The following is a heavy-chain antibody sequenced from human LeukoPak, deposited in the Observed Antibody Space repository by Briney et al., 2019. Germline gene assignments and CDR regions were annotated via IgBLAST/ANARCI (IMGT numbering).Heavy chain of an antibody. V-gene: IGHV3-23*01. CDR3: AKAIVVVPAAIDY. Sequence: GGSLRLSCAASGFAFSTYAMSWVRQAPGKGLEWVSAVGSGGSTYYTDSVKGRFTISRDNSKNTLYLQMNSLRAEDTAVYYCAKAIVVVPAAIDYWGQGTLVTVSS. J-gene: IGHJ4*02. CDR1: GFAFSTYA. CDR2: VGSGGST. D-gene: IGHD2-2*02.